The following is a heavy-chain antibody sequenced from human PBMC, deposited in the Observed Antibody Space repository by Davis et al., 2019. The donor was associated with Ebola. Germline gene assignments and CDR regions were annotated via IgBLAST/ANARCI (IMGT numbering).Heavy chain of an antibody. CDR1: GGSISRGGSY. J-gene: IGHJ6*03. Sequence: SCTVSGGSISRGGSYWTWIRQHPGKGLEWIGYIYYSGSTYYKPSLKSRVTISLDTSKNQFSLNLYSVTAADTAVYYCARDLRYDSSGYDYYFYMDVWGKGTTVTVPS. CDR3: ARDLRYDSSGYDYYFYMDV. V-gene: IGHV4-31*02. CDR2: IYYSGST. D-gene: IGHD3-22*01.